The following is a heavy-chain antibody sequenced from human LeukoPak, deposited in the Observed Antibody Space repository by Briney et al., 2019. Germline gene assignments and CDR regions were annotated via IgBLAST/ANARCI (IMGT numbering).Heavy chain of an antibody. D-gene: IGHD3-22*01. CDR2: ISSNGGST. J-gene: IGHJ4*02. CDR1: GFTFSSYA. Sequence: GGSLRLSCAASGFTFSSYAMHWVRQAPGKGLEYVSAISSNGGSTYYANSVKGRFTTSRDNSKNTLYLQMGSLRAEDMAVYYCARERDYYDSSGPFDYWGQGTLVTVSS. CDR3: ARERDYYDSSGPFDY. V-gene: IGHV3-64*01.